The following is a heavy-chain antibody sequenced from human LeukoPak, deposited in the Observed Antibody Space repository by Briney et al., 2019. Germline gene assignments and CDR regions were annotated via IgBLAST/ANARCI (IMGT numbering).Heavy chain of an antibody. J-gene: IGHJ4*02. CDR1: GGSDSSGAYS. CDR2: ISHSGST. V-gene: IGHV4-30-2*01. D-gene: IGHD4-17*01. Sequence: PSQTLSLTCAVSGGSDSSGAYSWSWIRQPPGKGLEWIGYISHSGSTYYKPSLKSRVTISVDRSRDQFSLKLSSVTAADTAVYYCAGGYYGAPNRLYDYWGQGTLVTVSS. CDR3: AGGYYGAPNRLYDY.